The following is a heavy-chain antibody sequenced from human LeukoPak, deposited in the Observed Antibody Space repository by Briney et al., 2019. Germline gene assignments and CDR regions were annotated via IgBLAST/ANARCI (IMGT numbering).Heavy chain of an antibody. CDR2: ISSSSTI. V-gene: IGHV3-69-1*01. Sequence: PGGSLRLSCAASGFIFTNYFMSWVRQAPGKGLEWVSYISSSSTIYYADSVKGRFTISRDNAKNSLYLQMNSLRAEDTAVYYCARGAYYYEDWGQGTLVTVSS. D-gene: IGHD3-22*01. CDR1: GFIFTNYF. CDR3: ARGAYYYED. J-gene: IGHJ4*02.